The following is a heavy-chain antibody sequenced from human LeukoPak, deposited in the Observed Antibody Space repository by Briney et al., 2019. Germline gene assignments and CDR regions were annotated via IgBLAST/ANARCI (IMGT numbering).Heavy chain of an antibody. D-gene: IGHD6-13*01. CDR1: GGTFSSYA. V-gene: IGHV1-69*01. Sequence: ASVKVSCKASGGTFSSYAISWVRPAPGQGLEWVGGIIPIFGTANYAQKFQGRVTITADESTSTAYMELSSLRSEDTAVYYCARDLARSEYSSSWNDYWGQGTLVTVSS. CDR2: IIPIFGTA. CDR3: ARDLARSEYSSSWNDY. J-gene: IGHJ4*02.